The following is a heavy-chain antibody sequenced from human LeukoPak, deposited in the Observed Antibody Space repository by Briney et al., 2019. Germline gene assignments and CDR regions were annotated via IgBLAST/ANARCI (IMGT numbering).Heavy chain of an antibody. J-gene: IGHJ4*02. CDR2: ISGYNGGT. CDR1: GYIFTAYG. Sequence: ASVKVSCKASGYIFTAYGISWVRQAPGQGLEWMGWISGYNGGTKYAQELQGRVTMTTDTSTNTAYMELGSLRSDDTAVYYCAREDSGFPPDYWGQGTLVTVSS. V-gene: IGHV1-18*04. CDR3: AREDSGFPPDY. D-gene: IGHD6-19*01.